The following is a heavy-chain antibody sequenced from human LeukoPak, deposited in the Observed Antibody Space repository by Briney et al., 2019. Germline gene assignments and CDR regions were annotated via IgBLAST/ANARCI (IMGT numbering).Heavy chain of an antibody. Sequence: GGSLRLSCAASGFTFSSYGMHWVRQAPGKGLEWVAVISYDGSNKYYADSVKGRFTISRDNSKNTLYLQMNSLRAEDTAVYYCANGPQPSHYYDSSGYDPPDYWGQGTLVTVSS. V-gene: IGHV3-30*18. CDR1: GFTFSSYG. CDR2: ISYDGSNK. CDR3: ANGPQPSHYYDSSGYDPPDY. D-gene: IGHD3-22*01. J-gene: IGHJ4*02.